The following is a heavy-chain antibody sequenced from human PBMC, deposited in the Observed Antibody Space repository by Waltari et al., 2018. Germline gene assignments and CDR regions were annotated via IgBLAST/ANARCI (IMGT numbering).Heavy chain of an antibody. CDR3: ARAVRNQLLSEY. Sequence: QVQLVQSGAEVKKPGASVTVSCRASGYSFTSYDITWVRLAPGQGLEWMGWMNPMSGNKGYARKFQGRVSMTGDPSINTAYMELSSLTFDDTAVYYCARAVRNQLLSEYWGQGTLVAVSS. CDR1: GYSFTSYD. J-gene: IGHJ4*02. V-gene: IGHV1-8*01. CDR2: MNPMSGNK. D-gene: IGHD2-2*01.